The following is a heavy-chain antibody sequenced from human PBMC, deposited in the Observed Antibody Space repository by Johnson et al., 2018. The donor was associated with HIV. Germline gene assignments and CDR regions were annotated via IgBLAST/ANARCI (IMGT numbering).Heavy chain of an antibody. CDR1: GFTFSSYG. Sequence: QVQLVESGGDVVQPGRSLRLSCVASGFTFSSYGMHWVRQAPGKGLEWVAVISYDGDNKYYADSVKGRFTISRDNSKNTLYLQMNSLRAEDTAVYYCARDTAMVHDAFDIWGQGTMVTVSS. CDR3: ARDTAMVHDAFDI. J-gene: IGHJ3*02. D-gene: IGHD5-18*01. V-gene: IGHV3-30*03. CDR2: ISYDGDNK.